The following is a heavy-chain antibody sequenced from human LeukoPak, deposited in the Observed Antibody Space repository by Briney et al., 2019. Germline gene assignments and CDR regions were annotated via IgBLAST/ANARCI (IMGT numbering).Heavy chain of an antibody. CDR1: GFTFDDYA. CDR2: ISGSDGTT. V-gene: IGHV3-23*01. D-gene: IGHD1-1*01. J-gene: IGHJ4*02. Sequence: GGSLRLSCAASGFTFDDYAMHWVRQVPGKGLEWVSAISGSDGTTYYADSVKARFTISRDNSEYTLSLQMNSLRAEDTAVYYCAKVDNWKYGHHDYWGQGTLVTVSS. CDR3: AKVDNWKYGHHDY.